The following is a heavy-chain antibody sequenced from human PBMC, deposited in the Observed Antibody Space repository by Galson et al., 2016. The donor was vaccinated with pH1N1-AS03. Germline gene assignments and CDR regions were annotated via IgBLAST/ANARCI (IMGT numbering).Heavy chain of an antibody. V-gene: IGHV1-18*01. Sequence: SVKVSCKASGYTFTNYLIGWVRQAPGQGLEWMGWVSPSNGNTDYAQKFRGRVTMTIDTSTTTAYMNLRSLISDDTALYYCARGLHGHIVGATGSFDVWGQGTLVTVSS. CDR1: GYTFTNYL. D-gene: IGHD1-26*01. CDR3: ARGLHGHIVGATGSFDV. CDR2: VSPSNGNT. J-gene: IGHJ4*02.